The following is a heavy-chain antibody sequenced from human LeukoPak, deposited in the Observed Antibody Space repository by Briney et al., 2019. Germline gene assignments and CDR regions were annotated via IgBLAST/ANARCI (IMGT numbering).Heavy chain of an antibody. Sequence: APVKVSCKASGFSLTDYYIHWVRQAPGQGLEWMGWLNPKKGVTNYVQKFQGRVTMTSDTSISTAYMELSRLRSDDTAVYYCARTYLYSSPDLDPWGQGTAVTVS. CDR2: LNPKKGVT. D-gene: IGHD3-22*01. CDR1: GFSLTDYY. J-gene: IGHJ5*02. V-gene: IGHV1-2*02. CDR3: ARTYLYSSPDLDP.